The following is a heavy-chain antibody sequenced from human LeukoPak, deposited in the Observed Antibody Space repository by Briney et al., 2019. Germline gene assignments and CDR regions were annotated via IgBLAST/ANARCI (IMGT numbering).Heavy chain of an antibody. J-gene: IGHJ5*02. Sequence: GGSLRLSCAASGFTFSSYGMHWVRQAPGKGLEWVAVISYDGSNKYYADSVKGRFTISRDNSKNTLYLQMNSLRAEDTAVYYCAKDDPKQKRGFDPWGQGTLVTVSS. CDR1: GFTFSSYG. CDR3: AKDDPKQKRGFDP. V-gene: IGHV3-30*18. CDR2: ISYDGSNK.